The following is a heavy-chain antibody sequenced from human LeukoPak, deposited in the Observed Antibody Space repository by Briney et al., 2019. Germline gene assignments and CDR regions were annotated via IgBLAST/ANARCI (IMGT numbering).Heavy chain of an antibody. CDR1: GGTFSSYA. CDR3: ARAQYYYDSTGAWFDP. CDR2: IIPIFGTA. D-gene: IGHD3-22*01. J-gene: IGHJ5*02. V-gene: IGHV1-69*05. Sequence: ASVKVSCKASGGTFSSYAISWVRQAPGQGLEWMGVIIPIFGTANYAQKFQGRVTITTDESTSTAYMELRSLRSDDTAVYYCARAQYYYDSTGAWFDPWGQGTLVTVSS.